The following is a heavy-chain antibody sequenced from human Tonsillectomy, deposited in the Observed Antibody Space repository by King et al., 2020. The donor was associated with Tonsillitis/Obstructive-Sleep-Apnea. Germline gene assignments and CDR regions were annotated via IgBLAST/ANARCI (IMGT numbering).Heavy chain of an antibody. J-gene: IGHJ4*02. D-gene: IGHD2-2*01. CDR3: ARDSKEVPEYYFDF. V-gene: IGHV1-46*01. CDR1: GYTFTSYY. Sequence: QVQLVQSGAEVKKPGASVKVSCKASGYTFTSYYMHWVRQAPVQGLEWMGIINPSGGSTTYPPKFQGRVIMTRDTSTSTVYMELSSLRSEDTAVYYCARDSKEVPEYYFDFWGQGTLVTVSS. CDR2: INPSGGST.